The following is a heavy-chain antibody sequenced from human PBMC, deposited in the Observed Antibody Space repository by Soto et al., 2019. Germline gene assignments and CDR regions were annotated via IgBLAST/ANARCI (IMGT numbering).Heavy chain of an antibody. CDR3: ERVDYYDFWSGSDY. CDR1: GYTFTSYG. J-gene: IGHJ4*02. V-gene: IGHV1-18*01. CDR2: ISAYNGNT. D-gene: IGHD3-3*01. Sequence: ASVKVSCKASGYTFTSYGISWVRQAPGQGLEWMGWISAYNGNTNYAQKLQGRVTMTTDTSTSTAYMELRSLRSDDTAVDYCERVDYYDFWSGSDYWGQGTLVTVS.